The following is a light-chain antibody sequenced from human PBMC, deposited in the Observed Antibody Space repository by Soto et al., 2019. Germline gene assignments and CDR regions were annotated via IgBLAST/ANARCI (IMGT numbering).Light chain of an antibody. V-gene: IGKV3-15*01. CDR1: QTISSI. Sequence: EIVMTQSPATLSVSPGERVTLSCSASQTISSILAWYQQKPGRAPRLLIYSASIRSTGIPARFSGSASGTDFTLTISSLQSEDVAISYCLQYYQWPWTFGQGTKLDI. J-gene: IGKJ1*01. CDR2: SAS. CDR3: LQYYQWPWT.